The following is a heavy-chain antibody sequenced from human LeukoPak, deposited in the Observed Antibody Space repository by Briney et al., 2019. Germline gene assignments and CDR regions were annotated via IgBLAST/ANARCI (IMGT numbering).Heavy chain of an antibody. CDR1: GFTFSSYA. Sequence: GGSLRLSCAASGFTFSSYAMSWVRQAPGKGLEWVSAIYSSATTYYTDSVRGRFTISRDNSKNTLYLQMNSLRAEDTAVYYCATSVATPLGTFDYWGQGTLVTVSS. V-gene: IGHV3-23*05. CDR2: IYSSATT. J-gene: IGHJ4*02. D-gene: IGHD5-12*01. CDR3: ATSVATPLGTFDY.